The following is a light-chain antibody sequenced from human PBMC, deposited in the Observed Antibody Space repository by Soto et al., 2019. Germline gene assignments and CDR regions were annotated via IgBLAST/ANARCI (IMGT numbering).Light chain of an antibody. V-gene: IGLV2-14*03. J-gene: IGLJ2*01. Sequence: QSVLTQPASVSGSPGQSVPISCTGTRNDAGGYKYVSWYQQHPGKAPKLMIYDVSNRPSGVSNRFSGSKSDNTASLTISGLQAEDEADYYCSSYADNTTRVFGGGTKVTVL. CDR2: DVS. CDR1: RNDAGGYKY. CDR3: SSYADNTTRV.